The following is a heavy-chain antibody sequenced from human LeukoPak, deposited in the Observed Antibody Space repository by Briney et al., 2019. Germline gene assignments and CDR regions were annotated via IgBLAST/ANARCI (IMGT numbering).Heavy chain of an antibody. CDR3: ARAKLRNWFGP. V-gene: IGHV4-59*01. D-gene: IGHD1-1*01. Sequence: PSETLSLTCTVSGGSISGYSWSWIRQPPGKGLECIGYIYYSGSTNYNPSLKSRVTMSVDTSKNQFSLSLSSVTAADTAVYYCARAKLRNWFGPWGQGTLVTVSS. CDR1: GGSISGYS. CDR2: IYYSGST. J-gene: IGHJ5*02.